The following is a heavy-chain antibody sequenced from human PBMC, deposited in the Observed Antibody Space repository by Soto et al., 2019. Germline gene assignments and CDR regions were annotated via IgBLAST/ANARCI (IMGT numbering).Heavy chain of an antibody. J-gene: IGHJ6*03. CDR3: ASLQGHYYYYYMDV. CDR1: GGTFSSYA. CDR2: IIPIFGTA. Sequence: ASVKVSCKASGGTFSSYAISWVRQAPGQGLEWMGGIIPIFGTANYAQKFQGRVTITADESTSTAYMELSSLRSEDTAVYYCASLQGHYYYYYMDVWGKGTTVTVSS. V-gene: IGHV1-69*13.